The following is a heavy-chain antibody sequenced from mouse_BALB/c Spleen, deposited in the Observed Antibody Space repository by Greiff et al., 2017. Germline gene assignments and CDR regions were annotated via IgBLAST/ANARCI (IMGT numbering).Heavy chain of an antibody. CDR3: ARDGTMITTRLSMDY. V-gene: IGHV1-69*02. CDR1: GYTFTSYW. D-gene: IGHD2-4*01. Sequence: QVQLQQSGAELVKPGASVKLSCKASGYTFTSYWMHWVKQRPGQGLEWIGEIDPSDSYTNYNQKFKGKATLTVDKSSSTAYMQLSSLTSEDSAVYYCARDGTMITTRLSMDYWGQGTSVTVSS. J-gene: IGHJ4*01. CDR2: IDPSDSYT.